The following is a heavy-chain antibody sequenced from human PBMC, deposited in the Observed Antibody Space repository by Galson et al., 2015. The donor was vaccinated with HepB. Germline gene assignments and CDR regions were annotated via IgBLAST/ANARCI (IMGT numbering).Heavy chain of an antibody. CDR3: ARECTSCYYYYGMDV. CDR2: ISAYNGNT. CDR1: GHTFTSYG. J-gene: IGHJ6*02. V-gene: IGHV1-18*04. Sequence: VKVSCKASGHTFTSYGISWVRQAPGQGLEWMGWISAYNGNTNYAQKLQGRVTMTTDTSTSTAYMELRSMRSDITAVYYCARECTSCYYYYGMDVWGQGTMVTVSS. D-gene: IGHD2-15*01.